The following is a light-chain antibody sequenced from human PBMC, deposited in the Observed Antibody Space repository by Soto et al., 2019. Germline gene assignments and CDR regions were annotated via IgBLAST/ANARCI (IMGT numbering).Light chain of an antibody. J-gene: IGKJ1*01. CDR3: QQYNSYPRT. CDR2: KAS. CDR1: QSISSW. V-gene: IGKV1-5*03. Sequence: DIQMNQSPSTLSASVGVRVTITCRASQSISSWLAWYQQKPGKAPKLLIYKASSLESGVPSRFSGSGSGTEFTLTISSLQPDDFATYYCQQYNSYPRTFGQGTKVDIK.